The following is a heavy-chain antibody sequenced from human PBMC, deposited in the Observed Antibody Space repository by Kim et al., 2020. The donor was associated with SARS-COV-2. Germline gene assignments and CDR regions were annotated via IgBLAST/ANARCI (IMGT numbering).Heavy chain of an antibody. CDR3: ARVASRATGTQGYFDY. V-gene: IGHV5-10-1*01. CDR2: IDPSDSYT. Sequence: GESLKISCKGSGYSFTSYWISWVRQMPGKGLEWMGRIDPSDSYTNYSPSFQGHVTISADKSISTAYLQWSSLKASDTAMYYCARVASRATGTQGYFDYWGQGTLVTVSS. CDR1: GYSFTSYW. D-gene: IGHD1-1*01. J-gene: IGHJ4*02.